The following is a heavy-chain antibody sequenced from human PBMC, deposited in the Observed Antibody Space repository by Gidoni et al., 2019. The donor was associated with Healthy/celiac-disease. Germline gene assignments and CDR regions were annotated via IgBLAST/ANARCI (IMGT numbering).Heavy chain of an antibody. CDR2: IYYSGST. CDR1: GGSVSSGSYY. J-gene: IGHJ4*02. Sequence: QVQLQESGPGLVKPSETLSLTCTVSGGSVSSGSYYWSWIRQPPGKGLEWIGYIYYSGSTNYNPSLKSRVTISVDTSKNQFSLKLSSVTAADTAVYYCARDSTKYYFDYWGQGTLVTVSS. V-gene: IGHV4-61*01. CDR3: ARDSTKYYFDY.